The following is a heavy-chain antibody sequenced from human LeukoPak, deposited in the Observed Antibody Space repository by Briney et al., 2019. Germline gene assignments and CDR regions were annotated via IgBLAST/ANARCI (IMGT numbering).Heavy chain of an antibody. D-gene: IGHD3-10*01. Sequence: GGSLRLSCAASGFTFSSYSMNWVRQAPGKGLEWVSYISSSSTIYYADSVKGRFTISRDNAKNSLYLQMNSLRAEDTAVYYCARDPGGDAFDIWGQGTMVTVSS. CDR3: ARDPGGDAFDI. V-gene: IGHV3-48*01. CDR1: GFTFSSYS. J-gene: IGHJ3*02. CDR2: ISSSSTI.